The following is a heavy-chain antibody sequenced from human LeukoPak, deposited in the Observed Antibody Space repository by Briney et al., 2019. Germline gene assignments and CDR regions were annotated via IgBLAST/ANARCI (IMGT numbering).Heavy chain of an antibody. V-gene: IGHV4-59*08. CDR3: ARHIYDSSGYSLDY. D-gene: IGHD3-22*01. J-gene: IGHJ4*02. CDR2: IYYSGST. Sequence: SETLSLTCTVPGGSISSYYWSWIRQPPGKGLEWIGYIYYSGSTNYNPSLKSRVTISVDTSKNQFSLKLSSVTAADTAVYYCARHIYDSSGYSLDYWGQGTLVTVSS. CDR1: GGSISSYY.